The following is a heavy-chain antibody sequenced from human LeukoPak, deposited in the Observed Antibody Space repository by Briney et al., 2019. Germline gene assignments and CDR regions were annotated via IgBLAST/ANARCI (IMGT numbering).Heavy chain of an antibody. J-gene: IGHJ5*02. CDR2: IYYSGST. CDR1: GGSISSSSYY. CDR3: AREKDVLRFLEWLGGGNWFDP. Sequence: SETLSLTCTVSGGSISSSSYYWGWIRQPPGKGLEWIGSIYYSGSTYYNPSLKSRVTISVDTSKNQFSLKLSSVTAADTAVYYCAREKDVLRFLEWLGGGNWFDPWGQGTLVTVSS. V-gene: IGHV4-39*07. D-gene: IGHD3-3*01.